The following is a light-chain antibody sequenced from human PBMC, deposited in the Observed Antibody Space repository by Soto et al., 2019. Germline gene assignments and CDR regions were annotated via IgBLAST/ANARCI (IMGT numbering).Light chain of an antibody. V-gene: IGKV1-39*01. CDR1: QYINNY. CDR3: QQSYSTPPYP. J-gene: IGKJ2*01. Sequence: DIQMTQSPSSLYTSVGDRVTITCRASQYINNYLNWYQQKPGKDPKLLIFAAYNLQSEVPSRFSVSGSGTDFTITISILPPEEFATYYCQQSYSTPPYPCGKGTKLDMK. CDR2: AAY.